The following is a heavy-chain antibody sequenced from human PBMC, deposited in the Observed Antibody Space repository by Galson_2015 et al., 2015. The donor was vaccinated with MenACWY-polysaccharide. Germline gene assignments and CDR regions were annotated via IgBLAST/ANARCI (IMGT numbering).Heavy chain of an antibody. V-gene: IGHV4-61*02. CDR1: GGSISSGDYY. D-gene: IGHD6-19*01. CDR3: AREGYSSGWHYFDY. J-gene: IGHJ4*02. CDR2: IYTSGST. Sequence: TLSLTCSVSGGSISSGDYYWSWIRQPAGKGLEWIGRIYTSGSTNYNPSLKSRVTISVETSKNQFSLRLSSVTAADTAVYYCAREGYSSGWHYFDYRGQGTLVTVSS.